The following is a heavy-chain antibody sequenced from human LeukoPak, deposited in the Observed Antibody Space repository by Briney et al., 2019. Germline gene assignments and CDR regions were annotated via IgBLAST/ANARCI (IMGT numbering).Heavy chain of an antibody. V-gene: IGHV4-39*01. CDR3: AICYGANEGSFDY. J-gene: IGHJ4*02. D-gene: IGHD4-17*01. CDR1: GGSISSSSYY. Sequence: SETLSLTCTVSGGSISSSSYYWGWIRPPPGKGLEWIGSIYYSGSTYYNPSLKSRVTISVDTSKNQFSLKLSSVTAADTAVYYCAICYGANEGSFDYWGQGTLVTVSS. CDR2: IYYSGST.